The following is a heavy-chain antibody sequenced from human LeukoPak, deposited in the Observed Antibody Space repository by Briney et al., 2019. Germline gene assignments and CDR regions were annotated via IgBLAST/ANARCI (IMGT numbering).Heavy chain of an antibody. CDR3: TKEWYYDGSGFFAFFDS. D-gene: IGHD3-22*01. CDR2: ISGSDGST. J-gene: IGHJ4*02. CDR1: GFTFSSYA. Sequence: GGSLRLSCAASGFTFSSYAMSWVRLAPGEGLEWVSTISGSDGSTYYAASVKGRFTISRDNSKNTLYLQMNSLRADDTAVYYCTKEWYYDGSGFFAFFDSWGQGTLVTVSS. V-gene: IGHV3-23*01.